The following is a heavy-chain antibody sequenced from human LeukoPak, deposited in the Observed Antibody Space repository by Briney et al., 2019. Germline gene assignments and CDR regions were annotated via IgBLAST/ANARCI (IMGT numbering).Heavy chain of an antibody. V-gene: IGHV4-39*01. CDR2: IFYGERN. Sequence: SETLSLTCSVSGGSISNADYYWGWIRQAPGKGLEWVGSIFYGERNHYNPSLKSRATMSVDTSKNQFSLKLTSVTAADAAMYYCARQLPTAAANTRGYFEYWGQGAVVTVSS. CDR1: GGSISNADYY. J-gene: IGHJ4*01. CDR3: ARQLPTAAANTRGYFEY. D-gene: IGHD2-2*01.